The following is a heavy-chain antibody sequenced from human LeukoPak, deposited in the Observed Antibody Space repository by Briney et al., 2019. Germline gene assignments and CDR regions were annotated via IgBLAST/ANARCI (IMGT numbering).Heavy chain of an antibody. CDR3: ARSQTYYDILTGYYPGKLDY. Sequence: SETLSLTCTVSGGSISSYYWSWIRQPPGKGLEWIGYIYYSGSTNYNPSLKSRVTISVDTSKNQFSLKLSSVPAADTAVYYCARSQTYYDILTGYYPGKLDYWGQGTLVTVSS. J-gene: IGHJ4*02. V-gene: IGHV4-59*01. CDR2: IYYSGST. CDR1: GGSISSYY. D-gene: IGHD3-9*01.